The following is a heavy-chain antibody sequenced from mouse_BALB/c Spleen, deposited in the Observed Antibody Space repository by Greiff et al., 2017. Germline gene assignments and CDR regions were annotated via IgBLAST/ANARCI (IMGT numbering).Heavy chain of an antibody. CDR3: ARAGYYGSSPYFDY. Sequence: EVQLVESGGGLVKPGGSLKLSCAASGFTFSSYAMSWVRQTPEKRLEWVASISSGGSTYYPDSVKGRFTISRDNARNILYLQMSSLRSEDTAMYYCARAGYYGSSPYFDYWGQGTTLTVSS. CDR2: ISSGGST. CDR1: GFTFSSYA. D-gene: IGHD1-1*01. V-gene: IGHV5-6-5*01. J-gene: IGHJ2*01.